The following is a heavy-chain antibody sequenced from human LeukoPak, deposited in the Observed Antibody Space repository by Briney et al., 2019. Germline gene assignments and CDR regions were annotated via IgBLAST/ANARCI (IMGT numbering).Heavy chain of an antibody. V-gene: IGHV4-34*01. Sequence: SETLSLTCAVSGGSFSDYNWTWIRQPPGKGLEWIGEIGHNGTTNYNPSLKGRVTISLDTSKNQFSLKLTSVTAADTAVYYCARPSGGTPFKRFDYWGEGTLVTVSS. J-gene: IGHJ4*02. CDR3: ARPSGGTPFKRFDY. CDR1: GGSFSDYN. D-gene: IGHD1-14*01. CDR2: IGHNGTT.